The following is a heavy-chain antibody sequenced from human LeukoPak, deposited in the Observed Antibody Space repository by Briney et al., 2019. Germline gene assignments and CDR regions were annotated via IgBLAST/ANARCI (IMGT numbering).Heavy chain of an antibody. V-gene: IGHV6-1*01. D-gene: IGHD6-19*01. Sequence: SQTLSLTCAISGDSVSSNSAAWNWIRQSPSRGLEWLGRTYYRSKWYNDYAVSVKSRITINPDTSKNQFSLQLNSVTPEDTAVYYCAKGIAVAGTGGNWFDPWGQGTLVTVSS. CDR2: TYYRSKWYN. J-gene: IGHJ5*02. CDR3: AKGIAVAGTGGNWFDP. CDR1: GDSVSSNSAA.